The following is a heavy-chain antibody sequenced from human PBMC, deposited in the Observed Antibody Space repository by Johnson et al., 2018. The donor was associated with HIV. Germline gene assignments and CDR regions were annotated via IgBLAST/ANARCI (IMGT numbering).Heavy chain of an antibody. V-gene: IGHV3-66*01. CDR2: FYSDSNT. CDR3: TTDPWGSDAFDI. CDR1: GFTVSSNY. D-gene: IGHD7-27*01. Sequence: VQLVESGGGLVQPGGSLRLSCAASGFTVSSNYMSWVRQAPGKGLEWVSVFYSDSNTYSSDSVKGRFTISRDNSKNTLYLQMNSLKTEDTAVYYCTTDPWGSDAFDIWGQGTMVTVSS. J-gene: IGHJ3*02.